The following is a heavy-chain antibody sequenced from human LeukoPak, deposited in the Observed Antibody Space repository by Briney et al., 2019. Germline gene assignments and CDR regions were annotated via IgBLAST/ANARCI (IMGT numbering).Heavy chain of an antibody. CDR1: GCTFDDYA. CDR2: ISWNSGSI. CDR3: AKDTCGDSSSSIDY. Sequence: GGSLRLSCAGSGCTFDDYAMHWVRQAPGKGLEWVSGISWNSGSIGYADSVKGRFTISRDNAKNSLYLQMNSLRAEDTALYYCAKDTCGDSSSSIDYWGQGTLVTVSS. V-gene: IGHV3-9*01. D-gene: IGHD6-13*01. J-gene: IGHJ4*02.